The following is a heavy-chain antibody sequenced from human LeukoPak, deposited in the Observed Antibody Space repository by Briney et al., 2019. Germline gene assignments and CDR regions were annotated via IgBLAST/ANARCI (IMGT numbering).Heavy chain of an antibody. J-gene: IGHJ3*02. CDR3: ARTSPKNGAFDI. Sequence: SETLSLTCIVSGGSISSYYWSWVRQPAGKGLEWIGHIYSSGSTNYNPSLNSRVTMSVDTSKNQFSLKLTSVTAADTAVYYCARTSPKNGAFDIWGQGTMVTVSS. CDR2: IYSSGST. CDR1: GGSISSYY. V-gene: IGHV4-4*07. D-gene: IGHD2-8*01.